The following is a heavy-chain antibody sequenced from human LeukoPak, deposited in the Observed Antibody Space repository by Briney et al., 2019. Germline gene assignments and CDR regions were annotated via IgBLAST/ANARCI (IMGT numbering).Heavy chain of an antibody. CDR3: ARDPGYDSSGYSNDY. Sequence: ASVKVSCKASGYTFTSYGISWVRQAPGQGLEWMVWISAYNGNTNYAQKLQGRVTMTTDTSTSTAYMELRSLRSDDTAVYYCARDPGYDSSGYSNDYWGQGTLVTVSS. CDR1: GYTFTSYG. D-gene: IGHD3-22*01. J-gene: IGHJ4*02. CDR2: ISAYNGNT. V-gene: IGHV1-18*01.